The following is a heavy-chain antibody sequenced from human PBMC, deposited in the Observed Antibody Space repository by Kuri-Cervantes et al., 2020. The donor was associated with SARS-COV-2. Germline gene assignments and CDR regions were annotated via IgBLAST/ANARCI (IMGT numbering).Heavy chain of an antibody. CDR3: AKAGPYYYDSSGYPIDY. J-gene: IGHJ4*02. CDR1: GFTFSSYG. V-gene: IGHV3-30*02. D-gene: IGHD3-22*01. Sequence: GESLKISCATSGFTFSSYGMHWVRQAPGKGLEWVTFIRYDGSNQYYGDSVEGRFTISRDSSKNTLYLQMNSLRAEDTAVYYCAKAGPYYYDSSGYPIDYWGQGTLVTVSS. CDR2: IRYDGSNQ.